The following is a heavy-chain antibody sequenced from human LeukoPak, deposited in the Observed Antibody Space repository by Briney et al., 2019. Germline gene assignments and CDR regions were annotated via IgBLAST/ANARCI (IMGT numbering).Heavy chain of an antibody. CDR1: GFTFDDYG. CDR2: INWNGGST. CDR3: AKDKGGTGYSSAWYYYVMDV. D-gene: IGHD6-19*01. J-gene: IGHJ6*02. Sequence: GGSLRLSCAASGFTFDDYGMSWVRQVPGKGLEWVSGINWNGGSTDYADSVKGRFTISRDNAKNSLYLQMNSLRAEDTALYYCAKDKGGTGYSSAWYYYVMDVWGQGTTVTVSS. V-gene: IGHV3-20*04.